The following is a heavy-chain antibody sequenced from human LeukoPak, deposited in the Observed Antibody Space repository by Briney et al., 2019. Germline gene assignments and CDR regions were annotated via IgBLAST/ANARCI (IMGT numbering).Heavy chain of an antibody. D-gene: IGHD6-13*01. CDR1: GDSRSSEN. J-gene: IGHJ4*02. CDR3: ARLPQGSSSWWDF. CDR2: IYYTGST. V-gene: IGHV4-59*08. Sequence: ASERLSLTSTDDGDSRSSENWGWIRQAAGKEMKWRGYIYYTGSTNYTPSINCRVTISVDTSNNKYSLKLSSVTAADTAVYYCARLPQGSSSWWDFWGQGTLVTVSS.